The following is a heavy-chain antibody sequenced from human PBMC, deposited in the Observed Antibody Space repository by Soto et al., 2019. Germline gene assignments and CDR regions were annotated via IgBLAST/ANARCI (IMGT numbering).Heavy chain of an antibody. CDR1: GFTFYSYA. Sequence: EVQLLESGGALGQPGGSLRLSCAAAGFTFYSYALTWVRQAPGKGLEWVSDISGSGGSTYYADSVKGRFTISRDNSKNTLYLQMNSLRAEDTAVYYCAKGTGYYYYYGMDVWGQGTTVTVSS. CDR2: ISGSGGST. J-gene: IGHJ6*02. V-gene: IGHV3-23*01. CDR3: AKGTGYYYYYGMDV.